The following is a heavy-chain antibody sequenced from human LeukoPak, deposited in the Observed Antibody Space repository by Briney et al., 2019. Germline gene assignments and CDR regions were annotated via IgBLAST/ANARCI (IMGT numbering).Heavy chain of an antibody. V-gene: IGHV3-7*01. CDR2: IKQDGSEK. Sequence: TGGSLRLSCAASGFTFSSYWMSWVRQAPGKGLEWVANIKQDGSEKYYADSMKGRFTISRDNAKNSLYLQMNSLRAEDTAVYYCARIPAGIATRKGKLYYYYYYMDVWGKGTTVTVSS. J-gene: IGHJ6*03. CDR1: GFTFSSYW. D-gene: IGHD6-13*01. CDR3: ARIPAGIATRKGKLYYYYYYMDV.